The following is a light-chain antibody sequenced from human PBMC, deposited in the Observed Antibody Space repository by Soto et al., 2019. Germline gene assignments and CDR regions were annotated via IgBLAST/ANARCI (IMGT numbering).Light chain of an antibody. J-gene: IGLJ2*01. CDR2: EGG. V-gene: IGLV2-23*01. CDR1: SSDVGNYNL. CDR3: CSYSDTSTLV. Sequence: QSALTQPASVSGSPGQSITISCTGTSSDVGNYNLVSWYQQYPGKAPKLMIYEGGKRPSGVSNRFSGSKSGNTASLTISGLQAEDEADYYCCSYSDTSTLVFGGGTQLTVL.